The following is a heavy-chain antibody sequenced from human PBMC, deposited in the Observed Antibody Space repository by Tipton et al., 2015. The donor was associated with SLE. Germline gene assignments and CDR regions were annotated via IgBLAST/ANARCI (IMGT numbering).Heavy chain of an antibody. CDR1: GFTFSRYW. CDR2: ITNTGNSM. V-gene: IGHV3-48*03. J-gene: IGHJ4*02. Sequence: SLRLSCEASGFTFSRYWMTWVRQAPGKGLERVSYITNTGNSMSYADSVRGRFTISRDNAKNSLYLQVNSLSAEDTAVYYCARGHWGLDYWGQGTLVTVSS. D-gene: IGHD7-27*01. CDR3: ARGHWGLDY.